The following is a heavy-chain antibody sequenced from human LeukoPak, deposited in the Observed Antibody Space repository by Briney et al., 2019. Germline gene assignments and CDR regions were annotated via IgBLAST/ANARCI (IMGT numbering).Heavy chain of an antibody. D-gene: IGHD2-2*01. Sequence: SETLSLTCTVSGGSISSYYWSWIRQPPGQGLEWIGYIYYSGSTNYNPSLKSRVTISVDTSKNQFSLKLSSVTAADTAVYYCARDSLRGTSRYSGYYFDYWGQGTLVTVSS. V-gene: IGHV4-59*01. J-gene: IGHJ4*02. CDR2: IYYSGST. CDR1: GGSISSYY. CDR3: ARDSLRGTSRYSGYYFDY.